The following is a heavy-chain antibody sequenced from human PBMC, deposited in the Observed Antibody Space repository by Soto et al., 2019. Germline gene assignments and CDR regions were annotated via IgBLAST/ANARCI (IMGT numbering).Heavy chain of an antibody. Sequence: GGSLRLSCAASGFTFSSYAMSWVRQAPGKGLEWVSAISGSGGSTYYADSVKGRFTISRDNSKNTLYLQMNSLRAEDTAVYYCAKATYYYDSSGYQYYFDYWGRGTLVTVSS. D-gene: IGHD3-22*01. J-gene: IGHJ4*02. V-gene: IGHV3-23*01. CDR2: ISGSGGST. CDR1: GFTFSSYA. CDR3: AKATYYYDSSGYQYYFDY.